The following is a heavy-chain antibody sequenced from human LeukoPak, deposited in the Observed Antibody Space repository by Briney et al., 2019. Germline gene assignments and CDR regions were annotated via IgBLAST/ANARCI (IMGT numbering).Heavy chain of an antibody. CDR2: IKQDGSEK. Sequence: GGSLRLSCAASGFTFSSYWMSWVRQAPGKGLEWVANIKQDGSEKYYVDSVKGRFTISRDNAKNSLYLQMNSLRAEDTAVYYCAREHNDFWSGYFDYWGQGTLSPSPQ. CDR1: GFTFSSYW. J-gene: IGHJ4*02. D-gene: IGHD3-3*01. V-gene: IGHV3-7*01. CDR3: AREHNDFWSGYFDY.